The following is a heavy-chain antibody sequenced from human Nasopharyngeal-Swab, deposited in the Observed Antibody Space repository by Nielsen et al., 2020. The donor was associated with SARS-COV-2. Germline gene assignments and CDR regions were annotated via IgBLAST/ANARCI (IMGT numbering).Heavy chain of an antibody. CDR1: GDSVSTNFVA. CDR3: ARGDWGHFDY. CDR2: TYYRSKWYN. D-gene: IGHD7-27*01. J-gene: IGHJ4*02. Sequence: SQTLSLTGAISGDSVSTNFVAWNWIRQSPSRGLEWLGRTYYRSKWYNDYAVSVKSRLTINPDTSKNQVSLQLNSVTPEDTAVYYCARGDWGHFDYWGQGTLVTVSS. V-gene: IGHV6-1*01.